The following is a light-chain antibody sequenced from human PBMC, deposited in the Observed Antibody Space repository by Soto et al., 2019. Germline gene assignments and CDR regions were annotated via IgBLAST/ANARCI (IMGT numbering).Light chain of an antibody. J-gene: IGKJ1*01. V-gene: IGKV3-20*01. Sequence: EIVLTQSPGTLSLSPGERATLSCRASQSVSSSYLAWYQQKPGRAPRPLIYGASSRAIGIPDRFSGSGSGTDFTLTISRLEPEDFAVYYCQQYGSSPWTLGQGTKVEIK. CDR2: GAS. CDR1: QSVSSSY. CDR3: QQYGSSPWT.